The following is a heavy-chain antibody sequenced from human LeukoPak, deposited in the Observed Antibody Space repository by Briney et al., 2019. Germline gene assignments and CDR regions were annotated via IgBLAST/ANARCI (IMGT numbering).Heavy chain of an antibody. Sequence: GASVKVSCKASGYTFTSYGISWVRRAPGQGLEWMGWISAYNGNTNYAQKLQGRVTMTTDTSTSTAYMELRSLRFDDTAVYYCARDPAGVSGVLMVYATYYYYGMDVWGQGTTVTVSS. CDR3: ARDPAGVSGVLMVYATYYYYGMDV. CDR2: ISAYNGNT. V-gene: IGHV1-18*01. J-gene: IGHJ6*02. CDR1: GYTFTSYG. D-gene: IGHD2-8*01.